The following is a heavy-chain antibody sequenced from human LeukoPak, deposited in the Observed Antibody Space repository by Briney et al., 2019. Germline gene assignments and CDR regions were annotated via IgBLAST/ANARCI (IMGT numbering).Heavy chain of an antibody. CDR2: IRSKAYGGTT. V-gene: IGHV3-49*03. D-gene: IGHD3-22*01. Sequence: PGGSLRLSCTASGFTFGDYAMSWFRQAPGKGLEWVGFIRSKAYGGTTEYAASVKGRFTISRDDSKSIAYLQMNSLKTEDTAVYYCTRVALDYYDSSGYYPVDYWGQGTLVTVSS. CDR3: TRVALDYYDSSGYYPVDY. CDR1: GFTFGDYA. J-gene: IGHJ4*02.